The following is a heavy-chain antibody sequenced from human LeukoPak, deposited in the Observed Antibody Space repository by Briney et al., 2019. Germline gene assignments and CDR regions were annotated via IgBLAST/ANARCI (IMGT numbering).Heavy chain of an antibody. CDR3: AELGITMIGGV. V-gene: IGHV3-30*04. CDR1: GFTFSSYA. CDR2: ISYDGSNK. D-gene: IGHD3-10*02. Sequence: GGTLSLSRALSGFTFSSYAMHWVPQAPGKALEWVADISYDGSNKYYADSVKGRFTISRDNSKNTLYLQMNSLRAEDTAVYYCAELGITMIGGVWGKGTTVTISS. J-gene: IGHJ6*04.